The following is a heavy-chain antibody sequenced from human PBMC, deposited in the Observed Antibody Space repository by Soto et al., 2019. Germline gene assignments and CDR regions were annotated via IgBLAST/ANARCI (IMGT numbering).Heavy chain of an antibody. V-gene: IGHV3-33*01. J-gene: IGHJ6*02. CDR1: GFTFNSYG. Sequence: GGSLKLSCAASGFTFNSYGFNWVRQAPGKGLEWVAVIWYDGNTKYYADSVKGRFTISRDNLKNTLYLQMNSLTAEDTAVYYCARPLVAPVAGPYYYGMDVWGQGTTVTVSS. D-gene: IGHD6-19*01. CDR3: ARPLVAPVAGPYYYGMDV. CDR2: IWYDGNTK.